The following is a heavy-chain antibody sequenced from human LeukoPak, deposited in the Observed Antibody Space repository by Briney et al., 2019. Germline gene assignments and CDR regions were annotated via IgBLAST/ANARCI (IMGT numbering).Heavy chain of an antibody. V-gene: IGHV4-38-2*02. CDR2: IYHGETT. Sequence: PSETLSLTRTVSSYSISSGHYWGWIRQPPGKGLEWIGSIYHGETTYYNPSLKTRLTISLDTSKNQFSLRLSSVTAADTAVYYCARDRGGPAQFDSWGQGTLVTVSS. CDR3: ARDRGGPAQFDS. D-gene: IGHD2-15*01. J-gene: IGHJ4*02. CDR1: SYSISSGHY.